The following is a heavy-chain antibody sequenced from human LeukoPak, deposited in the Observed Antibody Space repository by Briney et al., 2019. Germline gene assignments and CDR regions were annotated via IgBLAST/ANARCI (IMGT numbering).Heavy chain of an antibody. CDR1: GFTFSSYA. CDR3: ARDGSIAAAGIPFDY. CDR2: ISYDGSNK. Sequence: GGSLRLSCAASGFTFSSYAMHWVRQAPGKGLEWVAVISYDGSNKYYADSVKGRFTISRDNSKNTLYLQMNSLRAEDTAVYYCARDGSIAAAGIPFDYWGQGTLVTVSS. J-gene: IGHJ4*02. V-gene: IGHV3-30-3*01. D-gene: IGHD6-13*01.